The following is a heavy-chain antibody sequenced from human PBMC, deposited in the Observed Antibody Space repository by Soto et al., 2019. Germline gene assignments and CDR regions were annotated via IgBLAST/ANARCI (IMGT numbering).Heavy chain of an antibody. Sequence: VQLVESGGGLVQPGGSLRLSCAASGFTFSSCDMHWVRQATGKGLEWVSAIGTAGDTYYPGSVKGRFTISRENAKNSLYLQMNSLRAGDTAVYYCARAGQQLAYGMDVWGQGTTVTVSS. CDR3: ARAGQQLAYGMDV. V-gene: IGHV3-13*04. D-gene: IGHD6-13*01. J-gene: IGHJ6*02. CDR1: GFTFSSCD. CDR2: IGTAGDT.